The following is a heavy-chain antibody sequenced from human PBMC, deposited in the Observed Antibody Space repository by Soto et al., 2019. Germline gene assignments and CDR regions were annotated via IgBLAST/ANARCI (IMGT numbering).Heavy chain of an antibody. J-gene: IGHJ3*02. CDR3: ARGGGVGVAGSAAFDM. CDR1: GYPVTAYY. CDR2: INPATGAA. D-gene: IGHD3-3*01. Sequence: QLHLVQSGAVVKKPGASVTVSCSASGYPVTAYYMHWVRQAPGRGLERMGGINPATGAAKYTQTFQGRVTKTRETSTSTVFMELSGLTSGDTAVFYCARGGGVGVAGSAAFDMWGQGTLVTVSS. V-gene: IGHV1-2*02.